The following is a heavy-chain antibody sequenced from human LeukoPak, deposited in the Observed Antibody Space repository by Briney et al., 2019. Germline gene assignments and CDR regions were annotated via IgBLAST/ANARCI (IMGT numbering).Heavy chain of an antibody. CDR1: GYNFPTYW. CDR3: ARLYYSASGYPDY. Sequence: GESLKISCKGSGYNFPTYWIGWVRQMPGKGLEWMGIIYPDDSDTRYSPSFQGQVTISADKSISTAYLQWSSLKASDTAMYYCARLYYSASGYPDYWGQGTLVTVSS. J-gene: IGHJ4*02. D-gene: IGHD3-22*01. CDR2: IYPDDSDT. V-gene: IGHV5-51*01.